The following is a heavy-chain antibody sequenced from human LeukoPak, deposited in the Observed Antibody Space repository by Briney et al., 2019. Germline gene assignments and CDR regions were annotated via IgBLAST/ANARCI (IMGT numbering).Heavy chain of an antibody. J-gene: IGHJ6*04. CDR1: GGSIRSYY. D-gene: IGHD2-15*01. CDR2: IYTSGST. Sequence: SETLSLTCTVSGGSIRSYYWSWIRQPPGKGLEWIGYIYTSGSTNYNPSLKSRVTISADTSKNQFSLKLSSVTAADTAVYYCARLLFGGFEMDVWGKGTTVTVSS. CDR3: ARLLFGGFEMDV. V-gene: IGHV4-4*09.